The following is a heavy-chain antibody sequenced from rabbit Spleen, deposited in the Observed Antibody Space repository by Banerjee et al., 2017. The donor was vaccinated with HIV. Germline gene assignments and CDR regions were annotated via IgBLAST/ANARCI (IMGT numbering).Heavy chain of an antibody. V-gene: IGHV1S45*01. CDR2: INSSTGTT. J-gene: IGHJ4*01. D-gene: IGHD1-1*01. CDR3: ARDLAAIIGWNFDL. Sequence: QQQLVESGGGLVKPGASLTLTCKASGFSLTYNYVMCWVRQAPGKGLEWIACINSSTGTTVYASWAKGRFTVSRTSSTTVTLQMTSLTAADTATYFCARDLAAIIGWNFDLWGQGTLVTVS. CDR1: GFSLTYNYV.